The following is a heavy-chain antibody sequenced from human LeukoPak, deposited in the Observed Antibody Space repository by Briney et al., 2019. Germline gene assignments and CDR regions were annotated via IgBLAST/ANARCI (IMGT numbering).Heavy chain of an antibody. CDR2: IYSTGST. CDR1: GDSISSYY. CDR3: ARAKDNYRGNDAFDI. J-gene: IGHJ3*02. D-gene: IGHD1-20*01. Sequence: SETLSLTCTVSGDSISSYYWSWIRQPAGKGLEWIGRIYSTGSTNYNPSLKSRLTMSVDTSKNQFSLKLTSVTAADTAVYYCARAKDNYRGNDAFDIWGQGPMVTVSS. V-gene: IGHV4-4*07.